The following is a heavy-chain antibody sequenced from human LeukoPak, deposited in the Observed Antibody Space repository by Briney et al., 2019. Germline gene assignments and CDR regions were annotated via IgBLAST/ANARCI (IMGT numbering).Heavy chain of an antibody. V-gene: IGHV4-61*02. CDR2: IYTSGST. Sequence: SETLSLTCTVSGGSISSGDYYWSWIRQPAGKGLEWIGRIYTSGSTNYNPSLKSRVTISVDTSKNQFSLKLSSVTAADTAVYYCARVGLGYCSSTSCFDAFDIWGQGTMVTVSS. CDR1: GGSISSGDYY. J-gene: IGHJ3*02. CDR3: ARVGLGYCSSTSCFDAFDI. D-gene: IGHD2-2*01.